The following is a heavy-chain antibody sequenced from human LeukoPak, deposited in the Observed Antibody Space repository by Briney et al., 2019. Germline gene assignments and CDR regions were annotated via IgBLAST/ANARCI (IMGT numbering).Heavy chain of an antibody. V-gene: IGHV3-74*01. CDR2: INSDGSSA. J-gene: IGHJ4*02. Sequence: GGSLRLSCAASGFTFSSYWMHWVRQAPGKGLVWVSRINSDGSSANYADSVKGRFTISRDNAKNTLYLQVKSLRAEDTAVYYCARGPSGWGSLDSWGQGTLVTVSS. CDR3: ARGPSGWGSLDS. D-gene: IGHD7-27*01. CDR1: GFTFSSYW.